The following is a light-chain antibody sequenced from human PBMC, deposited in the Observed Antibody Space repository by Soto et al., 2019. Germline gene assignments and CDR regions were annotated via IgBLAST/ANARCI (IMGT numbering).Light chain of an antibody. CDR3: QQYDLYSLT. CDR1: QSISSW. CDR2: DAS. J-gene: IGKJ4*02. Sequence: DIQMTQSPSTLSASVGDRVTITCRASQSISSWLAWYQQKPGKAPKLLIYDASSLESGVPSRFSGRGSDTEFTLTINDLQSYDFASYHCQQYDLYSLTFGGGTKVEIK. V-gene: IGKV1-5*01.